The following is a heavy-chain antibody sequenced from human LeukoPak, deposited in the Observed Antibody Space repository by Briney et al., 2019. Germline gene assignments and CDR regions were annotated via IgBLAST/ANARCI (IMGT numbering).Heavy chain of an antibody. D-gene: IGHD6-6*01. V-gene: IGHV4-4*07. J-gene: IGHJ4*02. Sequence: PSETLSLTCTVSGGSIISQFWSWIRQPAGKGLEWIGRIYTGGSTNYNPSLKSRVTMSVDTSNNQFSLKLRSVTAADTAVYYCARDASPIAAYDYWGQGTLVTVSS. CDR3: ARDASPIAAYDY. CDR2: IYTGGST. CDR1: GGSIISQF.